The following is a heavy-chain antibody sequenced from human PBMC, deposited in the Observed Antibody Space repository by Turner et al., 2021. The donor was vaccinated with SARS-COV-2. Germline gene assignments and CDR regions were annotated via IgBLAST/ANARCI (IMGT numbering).Heavy chain of an antibody. J-gene: IGHJ6*02. CDR1: GFTFSNAW. CDR2: IKSNTDGGTT. CDR3: TTNRMTGNYYYSYGMDV. V-gene: IGHV3-15*01. Sequence: EVQLVESGGGLVKPGGSLRLSCAASGFTFSNAWMNWVRQAPGQGLEWVGRIKSNTDGGTTDYAAHVKVKFTISRDDSKTTLYLQMNSLKTEDTAVYYCTTNRMTGNYYYSYGMDVWGQGTTVTVSS.